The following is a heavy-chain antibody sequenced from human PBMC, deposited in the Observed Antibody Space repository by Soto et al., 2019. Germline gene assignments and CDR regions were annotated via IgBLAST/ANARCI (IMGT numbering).Heavy chain of an antibody. CDR2: ISAYNGNT. J-gene: IGHJ4*02. CDR3: ARDSHSSGYYRGGYFDY. Sequence: ASVNVSCKSSGYTFTSYCISWGRQAPGQGLEWMGWISAYNGNTNYAQKLQGRVTMTTDTSTSTAYMELRSLRSDDTAVYYCARDSHSSGYYRGGYFDYWGQGTLVTVSS. V-gene: IGHV1-18*04. D-gene: IGHD3-22*01. CDR1: GYTFTSYC.